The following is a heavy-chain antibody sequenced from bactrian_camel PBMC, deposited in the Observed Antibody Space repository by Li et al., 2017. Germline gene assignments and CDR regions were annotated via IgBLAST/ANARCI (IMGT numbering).Heavy chain of an antibody. J-gene: IGHJ4*01. Sequence: VQLVESGGGLVQPGGSLTLSCVASGLPFSHYAMGWVRQAPGKGLEWVSTIRSEGDNTYYPDSVKGRFTVSRDNAKNTLYLEMNSLKPEDTAVYHCVRDLGGGNWYWGQGTQVTVS. CDR3: VRDLGGGNWY. D-gene: IGHD8*01. CDR1: GLPFSHYA. V-gene: IGHV3S31*01. CDR2: IRSEGDNT.